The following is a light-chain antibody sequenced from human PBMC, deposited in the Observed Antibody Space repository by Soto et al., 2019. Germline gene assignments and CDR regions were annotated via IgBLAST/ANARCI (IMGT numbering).Light chain of an antibody. CDR1: QSINTY. CDR2: DAS. V-gene: IGKV3-11*01. CDR3: QQRSNWPRT. J-gene: IGKJ1*01. Sequence: EIVLTQSPATLSLSPGERATVSCRASQSINTYLAWYQQKPGQAPRLLIYDASSRATGIPARFSGSGSGTDFTLTISSLEPEDSAVYYCQQRSNWPRTFGQGTKVDIK.